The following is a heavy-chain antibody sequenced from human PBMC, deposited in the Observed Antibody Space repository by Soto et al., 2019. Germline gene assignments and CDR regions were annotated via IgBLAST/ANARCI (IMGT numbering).Heavy chain of an antibody. CDR1: GYTFINYD. D-gene: IGHD3-16*01. Sequence: QVQLVQSGAEVKEPGASVRVSGKASGYTFINYDISWVRQATGQGLEWMGWMNPGSGRTGYANKFQGRFTMTRDASPSTASLELSSMTSEDTAVYYCARMASFGTLNWFDPLGQGTLVTVSS. J-gene: IGHJ5*02. V-gene: IGHV1-8*02. CDR2: MNPGSGRT. CDR3: ARMASFGTLNWFDP.